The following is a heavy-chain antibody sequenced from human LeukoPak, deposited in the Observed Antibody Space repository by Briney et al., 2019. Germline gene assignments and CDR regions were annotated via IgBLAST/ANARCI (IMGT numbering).Heavy chain of an antibody. CDR1: GFTFSSHA. CDR3: AKVRGGYAFDI. Sequence: GGSLRLSCAASGFTFSSHAMSWVRQAPGKGLEWVSAISGSGGSTYYADSVKGRFTISRDNSKNTLYLQMSSLRAGDTAVVYCAKVRGGYAFDIWGQGTMVTVSS. J-gene: IGHJ3*02. CDR2: ISGSGGST. D-gene: IGHD3-16*01. V-gene: IGHV3-23*01.